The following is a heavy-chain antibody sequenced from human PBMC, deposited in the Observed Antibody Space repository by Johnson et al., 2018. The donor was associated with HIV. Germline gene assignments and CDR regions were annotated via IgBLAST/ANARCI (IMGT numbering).Heavy chain of an antibody. J-gene: IGHJ3*01. CDR2: TTYDGTNK. V-gene: IGHV3-7*01. CDR1: GFTFSSYW. D-gene: IGHD1-14*01. Sequence: VQLVESGGGLVQPGGSLRLSCAASGFTFSSYWMSWVRQAPGKGLEWVAVTTYDGTNKYYADSVKGRFTIYRDNAKNSLYLQMSSLRAEDTAVYYCANRDPPHRPGVFDLWGQGTMVTVSS. CDR3: ANRDPPHRPGVFDL.